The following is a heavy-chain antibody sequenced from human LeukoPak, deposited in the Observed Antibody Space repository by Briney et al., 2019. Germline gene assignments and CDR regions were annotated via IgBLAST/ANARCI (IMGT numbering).Heavy chain of an antibody. Sequence: ASVKVSCKASGYTFTSYDINWVRQATGRGLEWMGWMNPNSGNTGYAQKFQGRVTMTRNTSISTAYMELSSLRSEDTAVYYCARVLYNWDTRGYFDLRGRGTLVTVSS. D-gene: IGHD1/OR15-1a*01. CDR3: ARVLYNWDTRGYFDL. J-gene: IGHJ2*01. CDR1: GYTFTSYD. CDR2: MNPNSGNT. V-gene: IGHV1-8*01.